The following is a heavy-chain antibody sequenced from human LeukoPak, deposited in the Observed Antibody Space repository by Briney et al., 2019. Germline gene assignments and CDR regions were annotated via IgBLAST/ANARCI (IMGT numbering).Heavy chain of an antibody. D-gene: IGHD6-19*01. CDR2: INPSGGST. V-gene: IGHV1-46*01. CDR1: GYTFTSYY. CDR3: ASLSVAGSFDY. Sequence: ASVTVSCKASGYTFTSYYMHWVRQAPGQGLEWMGIINPSGGSTSYAQKFQGRVTVTRDTSTSTVYMELSSLRSEDTAVYYCASLSVAGSFDYWGQGTLVTVSS. J-gene: IGHJ4*02.